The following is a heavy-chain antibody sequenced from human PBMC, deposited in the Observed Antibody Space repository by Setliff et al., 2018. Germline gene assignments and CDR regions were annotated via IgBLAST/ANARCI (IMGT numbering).Heavy chain of an antibody. CDR1: GFTFSDHY. CDR3: ASSSGWIPWIQH. V-gene: IGHV3-72*01. CDR2: IRDKAQRYNT. Sequence: PGGSLRLSCAASGFTFSDHYMDWVRQAPGKGLEWVARIRDKAQRYNTEYAASVKGRFSVSRDDSKNSMFLQMNSLRAEDTALYYCASSSGWIPWIQHWGPGTLVTVSS. J-gene: IGHJ1*01. D-gene: IGHD3-10*01.